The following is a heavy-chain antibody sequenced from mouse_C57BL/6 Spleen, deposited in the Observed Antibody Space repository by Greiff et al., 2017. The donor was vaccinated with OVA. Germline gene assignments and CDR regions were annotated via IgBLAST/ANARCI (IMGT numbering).Heavy chain of an antibody. Sequence: EVKLVESGGGLVKPGGSLKLSCAASGFTFSSYAMSWVRQTPEKRLEWVATISDGGSYTYYPDNVKGRFTISRDNAKNNLYLQMSHLKSEDTAMYYCARERGYDLLGYFDVWGTGTTVTVSS. CDR3: ARERGYDLLGYFDV. CDR2: ISDGGSYT. J-gene: IGHJ1*03. D-gene: IGHD2-4*01. V-gene: IGHV5-4*01. CDR1: GFTFSSYA.